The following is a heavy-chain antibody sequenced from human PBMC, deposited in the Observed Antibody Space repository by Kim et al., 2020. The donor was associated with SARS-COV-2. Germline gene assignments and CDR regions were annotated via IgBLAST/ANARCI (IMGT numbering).Heavy chain of an antibody. CDR2: IYYSGST. CDR3: ARDMGWGGIDY. CDR1: GGSFSSGSYY. J-gene: IGHJ4*02. Sequence: SETLSLTCTVSGGSFSSGSYYWSWIRQPPGKGLEWIGYIYYSGSTNYNPSLKSRVTISVDTSKNQFSLKLSSVTAADTAVYYCARDMGWGGIDYWGQGTLVTVSS. V-gene: IGHV4-61*01. D-gene: IGHD3-16*01.